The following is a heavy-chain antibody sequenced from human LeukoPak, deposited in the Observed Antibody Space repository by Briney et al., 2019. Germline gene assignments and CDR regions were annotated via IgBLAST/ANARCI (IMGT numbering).Heavy chain of an antibody. J-gene: IGHJ4*02. CDR1: GGSISSYY. V-gene: IGHV4-59*01. CDR2: IYYSGST. CDR3: ARGLYYYGSGSSPLDY. Sequence: SETLSLTCTVSGGSISSYYWSWIRQPPGKGLEWIGYIYYSGSTNYNPSLKSRVTISVDTSKNQFSLKLSSATAADTAVYYCARGLYYYGSGSSPLDYWGQGTLVTVSS. D-gene: IGHD3-10*01.